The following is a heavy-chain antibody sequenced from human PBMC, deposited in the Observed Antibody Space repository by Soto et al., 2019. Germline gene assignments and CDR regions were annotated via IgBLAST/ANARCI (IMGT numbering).Heavy chain of an antibody. D-gene: IGHD1-1*01. V-gene: IGHV1-46*01. CDR2: INPSRGSA. J-gene: IGHJ5*01. CDR1: GFPFTSFF. Sequence: ASVKVSCKASGFPFTSFFIHWVRQAPGQGLEWMGVINPSRGSANYAQKFQGRLTLTRDTSSSTVYMDLRILGSDDTAIYYCGRVLKYLRVTGNWFDSWGQGTLVTVSS. CDR3: GRVLKYLRVTGNWFDS.